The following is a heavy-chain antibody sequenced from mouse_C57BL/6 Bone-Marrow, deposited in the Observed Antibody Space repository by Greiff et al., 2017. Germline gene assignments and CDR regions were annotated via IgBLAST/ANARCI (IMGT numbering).Heavy chain of an antibody. V-gene: IGHV1-72*01. CDR3: ARSRYGAWFAY. CDR1: GYTFTSYW. Sequence: VKLQQPGAELVKPGASVKLSCKASGYTFTSYWMHWVKQRPGRGLEWMGRIDPNSGGTKYNEKFKSKATLTVDKPSSTAYMQLSSLTSEDSAVYYCARSRYGAWFAYWGQGTLVTVSA. J-gene: IGHJ3*01. D-gene: IGHD2-14*01. CDR2: IDPNSGGT.